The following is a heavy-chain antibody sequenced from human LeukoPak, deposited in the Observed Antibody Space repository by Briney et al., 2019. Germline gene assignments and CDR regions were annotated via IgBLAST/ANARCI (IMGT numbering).Heavy chain of an antibody. V-gene: IGHV4-59*01. Sequence: SETLSLTCSVSDDSITMYYWTWIRQPPGKGLEWIGYVDHTGSTNFNPSLNGRVSISRDTTKNLFSLRLRSVTAADTAVYFCARGRVSSSTWYSTYCYYFYMDVWGKGTTVTVSS. J-gene: IGHJ6*03. CDR2: VDHTGST. D-gene: IGHD1-1*01. CDR1: DDSITMYY. CDR3: ARGRVSSSTWYSTYCYYFYMDV.